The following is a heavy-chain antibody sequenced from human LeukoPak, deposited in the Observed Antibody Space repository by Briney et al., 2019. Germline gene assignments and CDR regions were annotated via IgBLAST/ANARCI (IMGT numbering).Heavy chain of an antibody. Sequence: GGSLRLSCAASGFTFSSYAMSWVRQAPGKGLEWVSGISGSGGSTYYADSVKGRFTIFRDNSKNALYLQMNSLRAEDTAVYHCANGWSPDYWGRGTLVTVSS. CDR3: ANGWSPDY. CDR2: ISGSGGST. J-gene: IGHJ4*02. V-gene: IGHV3-23*01. D-gene: IGHD2-15*01. CDR1: GFTFSSYA.